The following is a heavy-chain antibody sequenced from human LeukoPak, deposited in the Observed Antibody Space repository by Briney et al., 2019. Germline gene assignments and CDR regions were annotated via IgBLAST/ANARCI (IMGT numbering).Heavy chain of an antibody. V-gene: IGHV1-46*01. CDR1: GYSFTSYH. D-gene: IGHD3-3*01. J-gene: IGHJ4*02. CDR3: ARSITIFGVATLGY. Sequence: APVKVSCKASGYSFTSYHMHWVRQAPGQGLEWMGIINPSGGSTTYAQKFQGRVTMTRDMLTSTVYMELSSLRSEDTAVYYCARSITIFGVATLGYWGQGTLVTVSS. CDR2: INPSGGST.